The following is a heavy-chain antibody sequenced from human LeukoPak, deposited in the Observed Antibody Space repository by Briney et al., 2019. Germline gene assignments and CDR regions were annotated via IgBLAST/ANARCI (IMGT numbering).Heavy chain of an antibody. CDR1: GFTFDDYT. J-gene: IGHJ4*02. V-gene: IGHV3-43*01. Sequence: GGSLRLSCAASGFTFDDYTMHWVRHAPGKGLEWVSLISWDGGSTYYADSVKGRFTISRDNSKNSLYLQVNSLRTEDTALYYCAKEFGAAGKPGAAGFDYWGQGTLVTVSS. D-gene: IGHD6-13*01. CDR2: ISWDGGST. CDR3: AKEFGAAGKPGAAGFDY.